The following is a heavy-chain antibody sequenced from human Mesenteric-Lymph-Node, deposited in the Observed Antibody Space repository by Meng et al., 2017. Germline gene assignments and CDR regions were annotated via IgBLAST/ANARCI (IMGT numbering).Heavy chain of an antibody. CDR1: GYSFTSYW. CDR2: IYPGDSDT. D-gene: IGHD6-13*01. J-gene: IGHJ5*02. V-gene: IGHV5-51*01. Sequence: GESLRLSCKGSGYSFTSYWIGWVRQMPGKGLEWMGIIYPGDSDTRYSPSFQGQVTISADKSISTAYLQWSSLKASDTAMYYCARHVYSSSINWFDPWGQGTLVTVSS. CDR3: ARHVYSSSINWFDP.